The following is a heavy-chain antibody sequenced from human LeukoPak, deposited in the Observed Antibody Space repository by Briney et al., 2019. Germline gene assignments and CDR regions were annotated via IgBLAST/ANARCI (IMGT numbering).Heavy chain of an antibody. CDR3: GRGAPYYYYSSSYYNIRYNWFDP. CDR1: GYTFTSYD. V-gene: IGHV1-8*01. J-gene: IGHJ5*02. D-gene: IGHD3-22*01. CDR2: MNPNSGNT. Sequence: ASVKVSCKASGYTFTSYDINWVRQAPGQGLEWMGWMNPNSGNTGYAQKFQGRVTKTRNTPISTAYMELSSPGLEDTAVYYCGRGAPYYYYSSSYYNIRYNWFDPWGQGTLVTVSS.